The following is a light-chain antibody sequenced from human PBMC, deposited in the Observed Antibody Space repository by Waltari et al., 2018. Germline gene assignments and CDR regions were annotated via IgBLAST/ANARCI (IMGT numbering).Light chain of an antibody. J-gene: IGLJ3*02. Sequence: VLTQPPSASCTPGQRATIPCYGSSSNIGTIDVFSYQQLPGTAPKHLILRNKRRPSRVPDRLSGSKSGTSASLAISWLRCEDETDYYCAACDQRQGGPDWVYGGGTKLTVL. CDR2: RNK. CDR3: AACDQRQGGPDWV. CDR1: SSNIGTID. V-gene: IGLV1-47*01.